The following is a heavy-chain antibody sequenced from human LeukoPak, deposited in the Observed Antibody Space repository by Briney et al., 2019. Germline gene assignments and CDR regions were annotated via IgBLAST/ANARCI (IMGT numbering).Heavy chain of an antibody. J-gene: IGHJ4*02. CDR2: IIPIFGTA. CDR3: ARDTRRGYSYGPFDY. D-gene: IGHD5-18*01. V-gene: IGHV1-69*13. CDR1: GGTFSSYA. Sequence: EASVKVSCKASGGTFSSYAISWVRQAPGQGLEWMGGIIPIFGTANYAQKFQGRVTITADESTSTAYMELSSLRSEDTAVYYCARDTRRGYSYGPFDYWGQGTLVTVSS.